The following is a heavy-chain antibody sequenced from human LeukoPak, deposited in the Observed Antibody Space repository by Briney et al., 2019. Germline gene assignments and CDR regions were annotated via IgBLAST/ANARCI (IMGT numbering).Heavy chain of an antibody. CDR1: GYTFTSYG. D-gene: IGHD3-3*01. Sequence: ASVKVSCKASGYTFTSYGISWVRQAPGQGLEWMGWISAYNGNTNYAQKLQGRVTMTTDTSTSTAYMELRSLRSDDTAVYYCARVSTIFGVVSTPDYWGQGTLVTVSS. V-gene: IGHV1-18*01. J-gene: IGHJ4*02. CDR3: ARVSTIFGVVSTPDY. CDR2: ISAYNGNT.